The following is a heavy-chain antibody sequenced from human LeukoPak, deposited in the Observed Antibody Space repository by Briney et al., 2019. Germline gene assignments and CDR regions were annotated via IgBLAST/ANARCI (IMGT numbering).Heavy chain of an antibody. Sequence: GGSLRLSCVASGFTFSIYTMSWVRQAPGKGLEWVSSITSSSSSIYSADSVKGRLTISRDNAKNSLYLEMNGLRDEDTAVYYCARDLAWGAYWGQGTLVTISS. D-gene: IGHD7-27*01. CDR1: GFTFSIYT. CDR2: ITSSSSSI. J-gene: IGHJ4*02. CDR3: ARDLAWGAY. V-gene: IGHV3-21*01.